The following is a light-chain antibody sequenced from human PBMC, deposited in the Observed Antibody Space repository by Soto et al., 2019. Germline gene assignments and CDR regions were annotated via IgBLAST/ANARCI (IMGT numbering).Light chain of an antibody. Sequence: EVVMTQSPATLSVFPGERVTLSCRASHSVSTSLAWYQQKPGQAPRLLIYSASTRATDIPARFSGSGSGTELTLTISRLESEDFAVYYCQQYIHGYTFGQGTKLEIK. CDR1: HSVSTS. CDR2: SAS. J-gene: IGKJ2*01. V-gene: IGKV3-15*01. CDR3: QQYIHGYT.